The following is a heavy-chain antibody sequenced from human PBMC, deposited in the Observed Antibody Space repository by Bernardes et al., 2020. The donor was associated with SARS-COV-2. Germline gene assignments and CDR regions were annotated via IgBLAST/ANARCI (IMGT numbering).Heavy chain of an antibody. CDR1: GGSINSHY. V-gene: IGHV4-59*11. D-gene: IGHD3-10*01. J-gene: IGHJ4*02. CDR2: VYHSGRT. CDR3: ARLRANYYDSGSAFDY. Sequence: WETLSLTCTLSGGSINSHYWSWIRQPPGKGLEWIGYVYHSGRTSYNPSLKSRVTISVDTSKTQFSLKLTSVTAADTAIYYCARLRANYYDSGSAFDYWGQGTLVTVSS.